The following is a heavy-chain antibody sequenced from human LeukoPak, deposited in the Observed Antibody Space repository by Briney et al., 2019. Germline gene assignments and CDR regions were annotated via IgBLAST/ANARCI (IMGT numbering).Heavy chain of an antibody. V-gene: IGHV1-2*02. Sequence: ASVKVSCKASGYTFTGYYMHWVRQAPGQGLEWMGWNNPNSGGTNYAQKFQGRVTMTRDTSISTAYMELSRLRSDDTAVYYCARDRWVSSWWTPPYYMDVWGKGTTVTVSS. CDR1: GYTFTGYY. D-gene: IGHD6-13*01. J-gene: IGHJ6*03. CDR3: ARDRWVSSWWTPPYYMDV. CDR2: NNPNSGGT.